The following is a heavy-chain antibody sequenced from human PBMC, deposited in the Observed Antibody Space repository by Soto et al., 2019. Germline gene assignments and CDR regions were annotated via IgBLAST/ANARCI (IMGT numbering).Heavy chain of an antibody. CDR1: GASISSTTSHNW. CDR3: ARMMRATLVDF. V-gene: IGHV4-4*02. CDR2: IYHSGST. D-gene: IGHD1-26*01. J-gene: IGHJ4*02. Sequence: QVHLQESGPGLVRPSGTLSLTCAVSGASISSTTSHNWWSWVRQPPGKGLEWIGEIYHSGSTNYNPSINSRVTMSVDKSTNQFSLELTSVTAADSAIYYCARMMRATLVDFWGQGTLVIVSS.